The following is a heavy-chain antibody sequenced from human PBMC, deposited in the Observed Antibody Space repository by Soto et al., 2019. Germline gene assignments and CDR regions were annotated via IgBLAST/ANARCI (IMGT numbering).Heavy chain of an antibody. Sequence: GGSLRLSCAASRFTFSSSAMSWVRQAPGKGLEWVSIISGSGGTTYYADSVKGRFTISRATSKNTLYLQMNSLRAEDTAVYFCARVLGSTPSRQPFDSWGQGTLVTVSS. CDR2: ISGSGGTT. D-gene: IGHD3-16*01. CDR3: ARVLGSTPSRQPFDS. CDR1: RFTFSSSA. V-gene: IGHV3-23*01. J-gene: IGHJ4*02.